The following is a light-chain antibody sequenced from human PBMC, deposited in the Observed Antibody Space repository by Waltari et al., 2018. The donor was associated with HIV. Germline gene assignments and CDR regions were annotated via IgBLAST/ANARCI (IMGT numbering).Light chain of an antibody. CDR2: KVS. CDR1: SSDVGSYNL. Sequence: QSALTQPASVSGSPGQSITISCTGTSSDVGSYNLVSWYQQHPGKAPKLMISKVSKRRSVVADRFSGSKSGNTASLTISGLQAEDEADYYCCSYAGSSIVVFGGGTKLTVL. CDR3: CSYAGSSIVV. V-gene: IGLV2-23*02. J-gene: IGLJ2*01.